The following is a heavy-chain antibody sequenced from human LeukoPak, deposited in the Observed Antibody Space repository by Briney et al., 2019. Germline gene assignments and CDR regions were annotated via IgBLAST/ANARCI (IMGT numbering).Heavy chain of an antibody. Sequence: ASVKVSCKASGGSFSSYAISWVRQAPGQGLEWMGWISAYNGNTNYAQKLQGRVTMTTDTSTSTAYMELRSLRSDDTAVYYCARGGRGSGSYLYYYYYYMDVWGKGTTVTVSS. CDR1: GGSFSSYA. V-gene: IGHV1-18*01. CDR3: ARGGRGSGSYLYYYYYYMDV. J-gene: IGHJ6*03. D-gene: IGHD3-10*01. CDR2: ISAYNGNT.